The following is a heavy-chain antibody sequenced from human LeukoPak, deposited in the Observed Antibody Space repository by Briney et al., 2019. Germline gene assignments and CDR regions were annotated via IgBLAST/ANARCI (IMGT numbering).Heavy chain of an antibody. J-gene: IGHJ6*03. CDR1: GGTFSSYA. CDR2: IIPIFGTA. D-gene: IGHD2-2*01. CDR3: ASQEDIVVVPAAIDYYYYYMDV. V-gene: IGHV1-69*13. Sequence: ASVKVSCKASGGTFSSYAISWVRQAPGQGLEWMGGIIPIFGTANYAQTFPGRVTFTADESTSTAYMELSSLRSEGTAVYYCASQEDIVVVPAAIDYYYYYMDVWGKGTTVTVSS.